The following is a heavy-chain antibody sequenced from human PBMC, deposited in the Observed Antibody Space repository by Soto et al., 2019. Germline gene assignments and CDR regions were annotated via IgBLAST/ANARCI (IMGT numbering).Heavy chain of an antibody. CDR3: AKFGWGGSYSESHASDS. J-gene: IGHJ3*02. D-gene: IGHD1-26*01. Sequence: PGGSLRLSCAASGFTFSSYWMHWVRQAPGKGLVWVSRINSDGSSTSYADSVKGRFTISRDNAKNTLYLQTNSLRAEDTAVYYCAKFGWGGSYSESHASDSCGQGTMVTVSS. CDR1: GFTFSSYW. V-gene: IGHV3-74*01. CDR2: INSDGSST.